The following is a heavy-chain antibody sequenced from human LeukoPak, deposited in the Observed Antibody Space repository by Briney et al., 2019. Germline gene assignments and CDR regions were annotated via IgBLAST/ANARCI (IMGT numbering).Heavy chain of an antibody. CDR3: ATGVVVPAASAY. CDR1: GFTLSSYA. CDR2: ISGSGGST. D-gene: IGHD2-2*01. V-gene: IGHV3-23*01. Sequence: PGGSLRLSCAASGFTLSSYAMSWVRQAPGKGLEWVSAISGSGGSTYYADSVKGRFTISRDNSKNTLYLQMNSLRAEDTAVYYCATGVVVPAASAYWGQGTLVTVSS. J-gene: IGHJ4*02.